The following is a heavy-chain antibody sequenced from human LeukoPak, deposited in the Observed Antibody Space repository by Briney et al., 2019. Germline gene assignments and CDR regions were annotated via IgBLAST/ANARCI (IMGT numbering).Heavy chain of an antibody. J-gene: IGHJ4*02. CDR1: GYSFASSL. CDR2: IFPDDSNT. CDR3: ARQTRRTAMEDRRIDY. V-gene: IGHV5-51*01. Sequence: GEPLKISCTASGYSFASSLIAWVRPMPGKGLEWMGIIFPDDSNTGYNPSFQGQVTMSADKSVSTAYLQWSSLKASDTAIYYCARQTRRTAMEDRRIDYWGQGTLVIVSS. D-gene: IGHD1-1*01.